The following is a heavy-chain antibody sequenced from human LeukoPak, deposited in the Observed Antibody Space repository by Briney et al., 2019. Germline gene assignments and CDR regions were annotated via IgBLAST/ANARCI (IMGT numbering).Heavy chain of an antibody. V-gene: IGHV3-48*02. Sequence: GGSLRLSCAGSGFTFSTYSMTWVRQAPGKGLEWLLYISSSGGIIHYADSVKGRFTISRDNAKNSLYLQMNSLRDEDTAVYYCARVPDGQITGWGQGTLVTVSS. CDR2: ISSSGGII. CDR3: ARVPDGQITG. CDR1: GFTFSTYS. J-gene: IGHJ4*02. D-gene: IGHD5-24*01.